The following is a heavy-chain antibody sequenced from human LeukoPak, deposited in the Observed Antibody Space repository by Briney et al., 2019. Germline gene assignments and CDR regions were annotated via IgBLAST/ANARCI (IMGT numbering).Heavy chain of an antibody. CDR2: ISSSSSTI. Sequence: GGSLRLSCAASGFTYSSYSMNWVRQAPGKGLEWVSYISSSSSTIYYADSVKGRFTISRDNAKNSLYLQMNSLRAEDTAIYYCAKASSGYSSGCFDYWGQGTLVTVSS. CDR1: GFTYSSYS. J-gene: IGHJ4*02. V-gene: IGHV3-48*01. D-gene: IGHD6-19*01. CDR3: AKASSGYSSGCFDY.